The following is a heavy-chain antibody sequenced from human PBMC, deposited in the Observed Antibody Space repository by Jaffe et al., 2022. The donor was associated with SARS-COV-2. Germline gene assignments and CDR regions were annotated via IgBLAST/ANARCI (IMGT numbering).Heavy chain of an antibody. CDR1: GGSFSGYY. J-gene: IGHJ4*02. CDR2: INHSGST. D-gene: IGHD6-19*01. CDR3: ARISGSHGSYFDY. V-gene: IGHV4-34*01. Sequence: QVQLQQWGAGLLKPSETLSLTCAVYGGSFSGYYWSWIRQPPGKGLEWIGEINHSGSTNYNPSLKSRVTISVDTSKNQFSLKLSSVTAADTAVYYCARISGSHGSYFDYWGQGTLVTVSS.